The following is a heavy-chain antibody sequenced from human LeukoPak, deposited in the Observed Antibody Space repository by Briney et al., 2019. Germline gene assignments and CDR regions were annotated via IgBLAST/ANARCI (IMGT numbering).Heavy chain of an antibody. Sequence: GGSLRLSCAASGFTFSSYEMNWVRQAPGKGLEWVSAISGSGGSTYYADSVKGRFTISRDNSKNTLYLQMNSLRAEDTAVYYCAKGGVVRGIFDYWGQGTLVTVSS. V-gene: IGHV3-23*01. J-gene: IGHJ4*02. CDR3: AKGGVVRGIFDY. CDR1: GFTFSSYE. D-gene: IGHD3-10*01. CDR2: ISGSGGST.